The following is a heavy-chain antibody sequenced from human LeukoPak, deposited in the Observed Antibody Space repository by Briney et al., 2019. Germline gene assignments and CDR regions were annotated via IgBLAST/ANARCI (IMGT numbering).Heavy chain of an antibody. CDR3: ARDQGSGYARNAFDY. CDR2: IWYDGSNK. CDR1: GFTFSSYG. Sequence: PGESLRLSCAASGFTFSSYGMHWVRQAPGKGLEWVAVIWYDGSNKNYADSVKGRFTISRDNSKNTLYLQMNSLRAEDTAVYYCARDQGSGYARNAFDYWGQGTLVTVSS. V-gene: IGHV3-33*01. D-gene: IGHD5-12*01. J-gene: IGHJ4*02.